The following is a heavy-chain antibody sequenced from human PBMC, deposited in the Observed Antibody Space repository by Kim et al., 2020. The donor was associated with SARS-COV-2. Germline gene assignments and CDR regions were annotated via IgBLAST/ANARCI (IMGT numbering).Heavy chain of an antibody. D-gene: IGHD1-20*01. CDR2: IDPSDSYT. J-gene: IGHJ6*02. CDR3: VRPGRYNWNYYYYGMDV. Sequence: GESLKISCKGSGYSFTSYWISWVRQMPGKGLEWMGRIDPSDSYTNYSPSFHGHVTISADKSISTAYLQWSSLKASDTAMYYCVRPGRYNWNYYYYGMDVWGQWTTVTVSS. CDR1: GYSFTSYW. V-gene: IGHV5-10-1*01.